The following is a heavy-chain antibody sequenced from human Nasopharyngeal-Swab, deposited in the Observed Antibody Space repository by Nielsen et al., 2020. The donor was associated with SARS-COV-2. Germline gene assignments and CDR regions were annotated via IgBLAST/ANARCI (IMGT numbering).Heavy chain of an antibody. CDR2: IIPILGIA. CDR3: ARDLQPPLGPQANYYYYYGMDV. J-gene: IGHJ6*02. D-gene: IGHD1-1*01. Sequence: SVKVSCKASGGTFSSYAISWVRQAPGQGLEWMGRIIPILGIANYAQKFQGRVTVTADKSTSTAYMELSSLRSEDTAVYYCARDLQPPLGPQANYYYYYGMDVWGQGTTVTVSS. V-gene: IGHV1-69*04. CDR1: GGTFSSYA.